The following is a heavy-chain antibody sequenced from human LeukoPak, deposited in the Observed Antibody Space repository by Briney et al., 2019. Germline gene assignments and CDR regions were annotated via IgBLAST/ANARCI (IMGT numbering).Heavy chain of an antibody. CDR1: GGSISASN. Sequence: SETLSLTCTVSGGSISASNWGWFRDPPGRGRGWIGYIYYSGSTNYNPSLNSRVTISVDTYKNQFSLKLSSVTAADTAVYYCARVVAGQWLVEWFDPWGQGTLVTVSS. CDR2: IYYSGST. CDR3: ARVVAGQWLVEWFDP. D-gene: IGHD6-19*01. J-gene: IGHJ5*02. V-gene: IGHV4-59*01.